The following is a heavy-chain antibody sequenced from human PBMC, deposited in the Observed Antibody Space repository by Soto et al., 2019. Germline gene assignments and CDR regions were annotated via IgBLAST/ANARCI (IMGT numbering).Heavy chain of an antibody. J-gene: IGHJ5*02. CDR3: ARREGWYAIHA. V-gene: IGHV4-4*02. CDR1: GDSVRSPYY. Sequence: QVQLQESGPGLVKPSGTLSLTCAVSGDSVRSPYYWCWVRQSPGKGLEWIGEVFHTGTTSYNPSLRSRVTISMDKSINQFSLDLTSVTAADTAVYYCARREGWYAIHAWGPGTLVIVSS. CDR2: VFHTGTT. D-gene: IGHD6-13*01.